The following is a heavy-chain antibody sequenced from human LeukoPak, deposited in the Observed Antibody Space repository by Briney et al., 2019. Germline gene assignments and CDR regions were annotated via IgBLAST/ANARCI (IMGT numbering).Heavy chain of an antibody. CDR3: ARVFGYYYGSGCYYNPSWFDP. CDR1: SGSISSYY. D-gene: IGHD3-10*01. Sequence: SETLSLTCTVSSGSISSYYWSWIRQPPGKGLEWIGYIYYSGSTNYNPSLKSRVTISVDTSKNQFSLKLSSVTAADTAVYYCARVFGYYYGSGCYYNPSWFDPWGQGTLVTVSS. V-gene: IGHV4-59*01. J-gene: IGHJ5*02. CDR2: IYYSGST.